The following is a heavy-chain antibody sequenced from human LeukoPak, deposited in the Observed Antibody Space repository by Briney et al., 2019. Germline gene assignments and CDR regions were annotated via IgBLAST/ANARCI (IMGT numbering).Heavy chain of an antibody. D-gene: IGHD4-23*01. CDR2: IYYSGST. V-gene: IGHV4-39*07. Sequence: SGTLSLTCTVSGGSISSSSYHWGWIRQPPGKGLEWIGSIYYSGSTYHNPSLKSRVTLSVDTSKNQFSLKLSSVTAADTAVYYCASQMPSTVVTPGGNAFDIWGQGTMVTVSS. CDR1: GGSISSSSYH. J-gene: IGHJ3*02. CDR3: ASQMPSTVVTPGGNAFDI.